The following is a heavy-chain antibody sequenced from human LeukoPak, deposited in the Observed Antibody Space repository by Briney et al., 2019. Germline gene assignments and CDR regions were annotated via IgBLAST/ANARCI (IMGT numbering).Heavy chain of an antibody. D-gene: IGHD3-10*01. V-gene: IGHV3-21*01. Sequence: SGGSLRHSCAASGFTFSSYSMNWVRQAPGKGLEWVSSISSSSSYIYYADSVKGRFTISRDNAKNSLYLQMNSLRAEDTAVYYCARFKSQVRDNPYYYYGMDVWGQGTTVTVSS. CDR3: ARFKSQVRDNPYYYYGMDV. CDR1: GFTFSSYS. J-gene: IGHJ6*02. CDR2: ISSSSSYI.